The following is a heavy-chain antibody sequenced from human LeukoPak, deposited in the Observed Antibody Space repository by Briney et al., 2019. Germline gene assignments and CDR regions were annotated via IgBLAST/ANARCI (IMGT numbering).Heavy chain of an antibody. Sequence: SETLSLTCAVSGYSISSGYSWGWIRQPPGKGLEWIGSIYHSGSTYYNPSLKSRVTISVDTSKNQFSLKLSSVTAADTAVYYCAREGDCSGGSCYSRALDWFDPWGQGTLVTVSS. CDR3: AREGDCSGGSCYSRALDWFDP. J-gene: IGHJ5*02. CDR1: GYSISSGYS. D-gene: IGHD2-15*01. V-gene: IGHV4-38-2*02. CDR2: IYHSGST.